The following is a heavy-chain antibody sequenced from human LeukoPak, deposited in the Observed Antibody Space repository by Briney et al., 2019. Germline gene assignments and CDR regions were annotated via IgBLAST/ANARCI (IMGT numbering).Heavy chain of an antibody. V-gene: IGHV1-2*02. CDR2: INPNSGGT. D-gene: IGHD2-21*02. J-gene: IGHJ4*02. CDR3: ARGPAYCGGDCEQVY. Sequence: GASVKVSCKASGYTFTGYYMHWVRQAPGQGLEWMGWINPNSGGTNYAQKFQGRVTMTRDTSISTAYMELSRLRSDDTAVYYCARGPAYCGGDCEQVYWGQGTLVTVSS. CDR1: GYTFTGYY.